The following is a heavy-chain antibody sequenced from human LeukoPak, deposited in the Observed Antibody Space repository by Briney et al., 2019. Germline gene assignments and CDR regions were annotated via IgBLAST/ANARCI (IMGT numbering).Heavy chain of an antibody. CDR1: GYTFTSNY. J-gene: IGHJ4*02. CDR2: IYPRDGST. V-gene: IGHV1-46*01. CDR3: ARDQEGFDY. Sequence: ASVEVSCKASGYTFTSNYIHWVRQAPGQGLEWMGMIYPRDGSTSYTQKFQGRVTVTRDTSTSTVHMELSGLRSEDTAVYYCARDQEGFDYWGQGTLVTVSS.